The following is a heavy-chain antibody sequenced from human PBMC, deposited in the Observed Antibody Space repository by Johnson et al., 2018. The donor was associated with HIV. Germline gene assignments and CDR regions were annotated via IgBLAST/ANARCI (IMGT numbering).Heavy chain of an antibody. CDR3: AGAYYYDSRGYYDAFDI. Sequence: VLFLESGGGLVKPGGSLRLSCAASGFTFSNAWMSWVRQAPGQGLEWVGRIKSKTDGGSTDYADSVKGRFTISRDNSKNTLSLQMNSLRAEETAVYYCAGAYYYDSRGYYDAFDIWCQGTMVTVSS. CDR1: GFTFSNAW. D-gene: IGHD3-22*01. CDR2: IKSKTDGGST. V-gene: IGHV3-15*01. J-gene: IGHJ3*02.